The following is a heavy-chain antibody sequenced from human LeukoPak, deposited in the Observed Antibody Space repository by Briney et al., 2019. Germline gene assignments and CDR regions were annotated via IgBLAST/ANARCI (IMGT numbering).Heavy chain of an antibody. CDR2: INPNSGGT. CDR3: AILPYGSGSYYRRPIDY. J-gene: IGHJ4*02. V-gene: IGHV1-2*02. Sequence: ASVKVSCKASGYTFTSYGISWVRQAPGQGLEWMGWINPNSGGTNYAQKFQGRVTMTRDTSISTAYMELSRLRSDDTAVYYCAILPYGSGSYYRRPIDYWGQGTLVTVSS. D-gene: IGHD3-10*01. CDR1: GYTFTSYG.